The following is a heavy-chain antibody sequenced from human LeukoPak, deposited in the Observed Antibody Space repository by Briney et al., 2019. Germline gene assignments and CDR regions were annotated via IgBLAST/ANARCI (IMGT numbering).Heavy chain of an antibody. CDR3: ARHRSYYYDSSGYPTYYFGY. Sequence: PSETLSLTCAVYGGSFSGYYWSWIRQPPGKGLEWIGEINHSGSTNYNPSLKSRVTISVDTSKNQFSLKLSSVTAADTAVYYCARHRSYYYDSSGYPTYYFGYWGQGTLVTVSS. V-gene: IGHV4-34*01. J-gene: IGHJ4*02. CDR1: GGSFSGYY. D-gene: IGHD3-22*01. CDR2: INHSGST.